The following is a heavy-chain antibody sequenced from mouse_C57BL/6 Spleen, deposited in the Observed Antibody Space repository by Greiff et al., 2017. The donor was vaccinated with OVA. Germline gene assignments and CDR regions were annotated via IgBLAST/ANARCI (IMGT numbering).Heavy chain of an antibody. J-gene: IGHJ4*01. Sequence: EVKLMESGGGLVQPGGSLSLSCAASGFTFTDYYMSWVRQPPGQALEWLGFIRNKANGYTTEYSASVKGRFTISRDKSQSILYLQMNALRAEDSATYYCARRSSAMDYWGQGTSVTVSS. CDR1: GFTFTDYY. CDR3: ARRSSAMDY. V-gene: IGHV7-3*01. CDR2: IRNKANGYTT.